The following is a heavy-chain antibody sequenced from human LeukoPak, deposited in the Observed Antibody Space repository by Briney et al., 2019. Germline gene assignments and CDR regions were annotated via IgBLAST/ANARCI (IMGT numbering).Heavy chain of an antibody. CDR1: GFTFSGYW. V-gene: IGHV3-74*01. CDR2: MSSDSTRS. J-gene: IGHJ4*02. D-gene: IGHD4-11*01. Sequence: GGSLRLSCEASGFTFSGYWMHWVRQAPGKGLGLVSRMSSDSTRSSHADSVKGRFTISRDNAKKMVYLQMNSLRVEDSAVYYCAAGPSSNGHQLPYWGQGTLVTVSS. CDR3: AAGPSSNGHQLPY.